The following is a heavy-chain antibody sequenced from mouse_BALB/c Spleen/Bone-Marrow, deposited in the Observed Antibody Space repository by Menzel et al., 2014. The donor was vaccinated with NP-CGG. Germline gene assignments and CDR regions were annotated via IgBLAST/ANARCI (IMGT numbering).Heavy chain of an antibody. CDR2: IDPANGNT. D-gene: IGHD2-14*01. CDR3: ASYRYGWYFDV. Sequence: VQLQQFGAELVKPGASVKLSCTASGFNIKDTHMHWVKQRPEQGLEWIGRIDPANGNTKYDPKFQGKATITTDTSSNTAYLQLSSLTSEDTAVYYCASYRYGWYFDVWGAGTTVTVSS. V-gene: IGHV14-3*02. J-gene: IGHJ1*01. CDR1: GFNIKDTH.